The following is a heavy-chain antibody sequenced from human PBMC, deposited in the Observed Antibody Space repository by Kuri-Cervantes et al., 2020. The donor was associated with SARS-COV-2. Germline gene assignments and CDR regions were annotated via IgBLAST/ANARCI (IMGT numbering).Heavy chain of an antibody. J-gene: IGHJ6*02. CDR3: ARDRIVVVPAAISVYYYYGMDV. CDR1: GFTFSDYY. V-gene: IGHV3-11*05. Sequence: GGSLRLSCAASGFTFSDYYMSWIRQAPGKGLEWVSYISTNSDYTSYADSVKGRFTISRDNAKKSLYLQVSSLRADDTAVYYCARDRIVVVPAAISVYYYYGMDVWGQGTTVTVSS. D-gene: IGHD2-2*02. CDR2: ISTNSDYT.